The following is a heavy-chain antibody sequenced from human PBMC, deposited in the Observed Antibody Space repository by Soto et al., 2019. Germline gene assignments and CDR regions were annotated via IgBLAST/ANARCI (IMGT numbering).Heavy chain of an antibody. CDR3: ARDYDNWNYGSDVNWFDP. V-gene: IGHV1-2*02. J-gene: IGHJ5*02. Sequence: GASVKVSCKASGYTFTGYYMHWVRQAPGQGLEWMGWINPNSGGTNYAQKFQGRVTMTRDTSISTAYMELSRLRSDDTAVYYCARDYDNWNYGSDVNWFDPWGQGTLVTVSS. CDR1: GYTFTGYY. CDR2: INPNSGGT. D-gene: IGHD1-7*01.